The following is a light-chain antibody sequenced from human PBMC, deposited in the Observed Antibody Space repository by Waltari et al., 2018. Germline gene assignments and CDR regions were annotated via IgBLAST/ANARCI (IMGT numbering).Light chain of an antibody. J-gene: IGLJ2*01. CDR1: NSNIGRNT. Sequence: QSVLTQPPSASGTPRQRVTISCSGSNSNIGRNTVNCYQQFPGTAPTLLVYNNFQRPSGVPDRFSGSKSDNSAYLAILGVRPEDEADYYCATWDDSLNGPVFGGGTKLTVL. CDR2: NNF. V-gene: IGLV1-44*01. CDR3: ATWDDSLNGPV.